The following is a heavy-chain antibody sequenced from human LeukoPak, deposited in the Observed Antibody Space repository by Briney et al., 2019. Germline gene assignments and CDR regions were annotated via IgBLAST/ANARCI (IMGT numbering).Heavy chain of an antibody. J-gene: IGHJ4*02. Sequence: SETLSLTCTVSGGSISSSSYYWGWIRQPPGKGLEWIGSIYYSGSTYYNPSLKSRVTISVDTSKNQFSLKLSSVTAADTAVYYCARAENFDGDYGPFDYWGQGTLVTVSS. CDR1: GGSISSSSYY. CDR2: IYYSGST. D-gene: IGHD4-17*01. V-gene: IGHV4-39*07. CDR3: ARAENFDGDYGPFDY.